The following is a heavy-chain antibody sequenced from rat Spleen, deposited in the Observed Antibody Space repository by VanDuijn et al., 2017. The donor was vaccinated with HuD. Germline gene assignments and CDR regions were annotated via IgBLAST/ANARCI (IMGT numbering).Heavy chain of an antibody. CDR3: AREDQGVDY. V-gene: IGHV4-2*01. D-gene: IGHD1-11*01. Sequence: EVKLVESGGGLVQPGRSLKLSCAASGFNFNDYWMGWVRQAPGKGLEWIGEVNQDSRTIIYSPSLKDKFTISRDNAQKNLYLQMSKLGYEDTAIYYCAREDQGVDYWGQGVMVTVSS. J-gene: IGHJ2*01. CDR1: GFNFNDYW. CDR2: VNQDSRTI.